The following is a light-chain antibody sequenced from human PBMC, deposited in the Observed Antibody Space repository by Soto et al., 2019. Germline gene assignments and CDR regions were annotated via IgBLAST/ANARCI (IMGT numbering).Light chain of an antibody. CDR2: EVN. J-gene: IGLJ1*01. CDR3: SSHTSSRTFV. CDR1: STDVGGYNY. Sequence: LTQPASVSGSPGQSITISCSGSSTDVGGYNYVSWYQQHPGKAPKLMISEVNKRPSGVSDRFSGSKSGNTASLTISGLQAEDEADYYCSSHTSSRTFVFGTGTKVTVL. V-gene: IGLV2-14*01.